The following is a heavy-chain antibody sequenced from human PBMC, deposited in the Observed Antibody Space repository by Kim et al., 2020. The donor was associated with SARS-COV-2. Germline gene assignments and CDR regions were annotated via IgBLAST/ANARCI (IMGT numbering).Heavy chain of an antibody. D-gene: IGHD4-17*01. V-gene: IGHV3-23*01. Sequence: DSVKDRFTISRDNSKNTLYLQMNSLRAEDTAVYYCAKDRADYGDYALLDYWGQGTLVTVSS. CDR3: AKDRADYGDYALLDY. J-gene: IGHJ4*02.